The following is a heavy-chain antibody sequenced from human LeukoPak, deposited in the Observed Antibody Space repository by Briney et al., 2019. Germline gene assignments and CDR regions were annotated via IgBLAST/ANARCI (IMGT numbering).Heavy chain of an antibody. CDR1: GRSVSSYY. J-gene: IGHJ5*02. CDR3: ARGSSWNYNWFDP. D-gene: IGHD6-13*01. V-gene: IGHV4-59*02. Sequence: SETLSLTCTVSGRSVSSYYWSWIRQPPGKGLEWIGYIYYSGSTNYNPSLKSRVTISVDTSKNQSSLKLSSVTAADTAVYYCARGSSWNYNWFDPWGQGTLVTVSS. CDR2: IYYSGST.